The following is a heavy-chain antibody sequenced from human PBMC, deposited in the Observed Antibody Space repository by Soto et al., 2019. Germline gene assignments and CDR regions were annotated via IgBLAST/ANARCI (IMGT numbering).Heavy chain of an antibody. CDR2: IKHDGSEV. Sequence: EVQLVESGGDLVQPGGSLRLSCAASGFTFSNHWMSWVSQAPGKGLEWVAYIKHDGSEVYYVDSVKGRFTISRDNAKNSLYLQLNSLNVEDAAVYYCVRGGGALDYWGQGTLVTVSS. D-gene: IGHD2-21*01. CDR3: VRGGGALDY. V-gene: IGHV3-7*04. CDR1: GFTFSNHW. J-gene: IGHJ4*02.